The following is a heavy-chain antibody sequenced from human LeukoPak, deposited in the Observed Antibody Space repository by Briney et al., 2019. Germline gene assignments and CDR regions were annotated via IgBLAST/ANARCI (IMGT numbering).Heavy chain of an antibody. J-gene: IGHJ5*02. D-gene: IGHD1-1*01. CDR2: ISSSGSTI. Sequence: GGSLRLSCAASGFTFSSYEMNWVRQAPGKGLEWASYISSSGSTIYYADSVKGRFTISRDNAKNSLYLQMNSLRAEDTAVYYCARDLDLNWFDPWGQGTLVTVSS. CDR3: ARDLDLNWFDP. V-gene: IGHV3-48*03. CDR1: GFTFSSYE.